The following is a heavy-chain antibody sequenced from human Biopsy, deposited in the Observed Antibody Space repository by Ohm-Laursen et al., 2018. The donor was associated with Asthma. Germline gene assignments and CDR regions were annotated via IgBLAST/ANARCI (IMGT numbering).Heavy chain of an antibody. CDR2: VHSTGST. CDR1: PGSINDYY. V-gene: IGHV4-59*07. D-gene: IGHD2-2*01. J-gene: IGHJ5*02. Sequence: SDTLSLTCTVSPGSINDYYWNWIRQFPGKGLEWIGYVHSTGSTRFNPSLKSRVTISVDTSVDQVSLKLTSVTAADTAIYFCARASSTWSQSGPHYFDRWGQGTLVTVSS. CDR3: ARASSTWSQSGPHYFDR.